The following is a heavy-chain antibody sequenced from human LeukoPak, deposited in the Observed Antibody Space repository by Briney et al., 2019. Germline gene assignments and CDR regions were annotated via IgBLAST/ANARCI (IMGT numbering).Heavy chain of an antibody. V-gene: IGHV3-48*01. CDR2: ISSSSTTI. CDR1: GFSFSDYT. CDR3: ARGITIFGVVISYYYYMDV. Sequence: GGSPRLACAASGFSFSDYTMNWVRQAPGKGLEWVSYISSSSTTIYHADSVKGRFTISRDNAKNSLYLQMNSLRAEDTAVYYCARGITIFGVVISYYYYMDVWGKGTTVTVSS. J-gene: IGHJ6*03. D-gene: IGHD3-3*01.